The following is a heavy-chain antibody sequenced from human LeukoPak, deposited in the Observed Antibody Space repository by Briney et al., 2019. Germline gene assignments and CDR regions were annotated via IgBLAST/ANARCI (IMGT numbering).Heavy chain of an antibody. CDR1: GFTFSSYS. V-gene: IGHV3-21*01. D-gene: IGHD3-22*01. J-gene: IGHJ4*02. CDR3: ARVGYYDSSGYYYVVDY. Sequence: PGGSLRLSCAASGFTFSSYSMNWVRQAPGKGPEWVSSISSSSSSYIYYADSVKGRFTISRDNAKNSLYLQMNSLRAEDTAVYYCARVGYYDSSGYYYVVDYWGQGTLVTVSS. CDR2: ISSSSSSYI.